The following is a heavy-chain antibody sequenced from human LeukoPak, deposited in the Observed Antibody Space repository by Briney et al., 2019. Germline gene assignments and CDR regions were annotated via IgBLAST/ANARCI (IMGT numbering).Heavy chain of an antibody. CDR3: ARSSSGSYYNGFDY. V-gene: IGHV3-21*01. D-gene: IGHD3-10*01. CDR2: ISSSSSYI. Sequence: PGGSLRLSCAASGFTFSSYSMNWVRQAPGKGLEWVSSISSSSSYIYYADSVKGRFTISRDNAKNSLYLQMNSLRAEDTAVYYCARSSSGSYYNGFDYWGQGTLVPVSS. J-gene: IGHJ4*02. CDR1: GFTFSSYS.